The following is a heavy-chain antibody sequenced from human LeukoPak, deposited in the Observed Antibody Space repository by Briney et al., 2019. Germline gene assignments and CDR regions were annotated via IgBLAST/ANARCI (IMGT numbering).Heavy chain of an antibody. J-gene: IGHJ5*01. CDR2: IDHTGRS. Sequence: PSETLSLTCAVYGGSFSGHYWTWIRQPPGKGLEWIGEIDHTGRSTYNPSLTSRVTISKDSSKNQFSLSLGSVIAADTAVYFCARGENSGGYFSYFDSWAQGTPVTVSS. CDR1: GGSFSGHY. CDR3: ARGENSGGYFSYFDS. V-gene: IGHV4-34*01. D-gene: IGHD3-10*01.